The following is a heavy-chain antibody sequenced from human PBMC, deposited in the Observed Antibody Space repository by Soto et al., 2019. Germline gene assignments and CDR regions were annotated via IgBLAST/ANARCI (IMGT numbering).Heavy chain of an antibody. D-gene: IGHD5-18*01. CDR3: ARDVDSTILKPNDAFGI. CDR1: GDSIFGGDYY. J-gene: IGHJ3*02. CDR2: IYYSGRT. Sequence: SETLSLTCTVSGDSIFGGDYYWSWIRQAPGKGLQWVGSIYYSGRTYYNPSLESRIAMTVDTSQNQFSLKLSSVTAADSAVYFCARDVDSTILKPNDAFGIWGQGSMGTVSS. V-gene: IGHV4-30-4*01.